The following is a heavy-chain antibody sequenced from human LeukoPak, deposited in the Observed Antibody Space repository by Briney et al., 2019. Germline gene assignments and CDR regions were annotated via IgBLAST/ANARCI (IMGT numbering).Heavy chain of an antibody. CDR1: GGSISSYY. CDR3: ARGDYYDSSGYYRDAFDI. J-gene: IGHJ3*02. D-gene: IGHD3-22*01. Sequence: SETLSLTCTVSGGSISSYYWSWLRQPPGKGLEWIGYIYYSGSTNYNPSLKSRVTISVDTCKNQFSLKLSSVTAADTAVYYGARGDYYDSSGYYRDAFDIWGQGTMVTVSS. CDR2: IYYSGST. V-gene: IGHV4-59*01.